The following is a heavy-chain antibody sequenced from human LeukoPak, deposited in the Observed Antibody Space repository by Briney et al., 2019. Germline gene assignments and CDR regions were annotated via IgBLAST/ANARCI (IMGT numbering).Heavy chain of an antibody. D-gene: IGHD3-22*01. J-gene: IGHJ4*02. CDR2: FGTRSTSI. V-gene: IGHV3-21*01. CDR3: AREVSEGFDF. CDR1: GFTFSSYS. Sequence: GGSLRLSCAASGFTFSSYSMNWVRQAPGKGLEWVSSFGTRSTSIYHAGSVKGRFAISRDNAKNSLYLQMNSLRAEDTALYYCAREVSEGFDFWGQGTLVTVSS.